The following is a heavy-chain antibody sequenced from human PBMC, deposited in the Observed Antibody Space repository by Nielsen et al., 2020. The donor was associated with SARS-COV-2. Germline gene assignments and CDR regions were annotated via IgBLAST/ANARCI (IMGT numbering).Heavy chain of an antibody. J-gene: IGHJ2*01. CDR3: ARQGRPWYFDL. CDR2: IYPHDSDS. CDR1: GYSFSHNW. V-gene: IGHV5-51*01. Sequence: GESLKISCKGSGYSFSHNWIGWVRQMPGKGLEWMAIIYPHDSDSRYSPSFQGQVTISADKSISTAYLQWSSLKASDTAMYYCARQGRPWYFDLWGRGTLVTVSS.